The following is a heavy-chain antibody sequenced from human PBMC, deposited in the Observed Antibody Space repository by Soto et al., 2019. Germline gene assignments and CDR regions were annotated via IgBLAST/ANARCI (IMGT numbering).Heavy chain of an antibody. Sequence: SETLSLTCTVSGGYIRSGGYYRSWIRQPPGKGLEWIGYIYYSGSTNYNPSLKSRVTISVDKSKNQFSLKLSSVTAADTAVYYCARSPDSSGYYPRWYYYGMDVWGQGTTVTVSS. CDR2: IYYSGST. V-gene: IGHV4-61*05. CDR1: GGYIRSGGYY. CDR3: ARSPDSSGYYPRWYYYGMDV. D-gene: IGHD3-22*01. J-gene: IGHJ6*02.